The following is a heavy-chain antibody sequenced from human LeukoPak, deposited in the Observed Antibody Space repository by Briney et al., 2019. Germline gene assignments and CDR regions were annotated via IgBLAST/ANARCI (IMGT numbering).Heavy chain of an antibody. V-gene: IGHV2-5*02. CDR1: GFSLSTSGVG. J-gene: IGHJ5*02. Sequence: SGPTLVNPTQTLTLTCTFPGFSLSTSGVGVGWIRQPPGKALEWLALIYWDDDKRYSPSLKSRLTITKDTSKNQVVLTMTNMDPVDTATYYCAHRRPSPTQRLLWFGGKTEDNWFDPWGQGTLVTVSS. CDR2: IYWDDDK. D-gene: IGHD3-10*01. CDR3: AHRRPSPTQRLLWFGGKTEDNWFDP.